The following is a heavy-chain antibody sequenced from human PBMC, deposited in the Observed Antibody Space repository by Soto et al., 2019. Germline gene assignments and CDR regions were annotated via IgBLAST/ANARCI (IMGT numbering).Heavy chain of an antibody. Sequence: ASVKVSCKASGYTFTSYDINWVRQATGQGLEWMGWMNPNSGNTGYAQKFQGRVTMTRNTSISTAYMELSSLRSEDTAVYYCARGRIDDYGDLLDDWGQGTLVTVSS. V-gene: IGHV1-8*01. D-gene: IGHD4-17*01. J-gene: IGHJ4*02. CDR3: ARGRIDDYGDLLDD. CDR1: GYTFTSYD. CDR2: MNPNSGNT.